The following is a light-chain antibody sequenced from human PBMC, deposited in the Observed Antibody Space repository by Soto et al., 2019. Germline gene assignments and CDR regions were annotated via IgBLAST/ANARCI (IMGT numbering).Light chain of an antibody. CDR2: GAS. CDR3: QNYSTLHWT. CDR1: QSVSSK. Sequence: EIEMTQSPATLSVSPGERATLSCRASQSVSSKLAWYQQKPGQGPRLLIYGASTRATGIPARFSGSGSGTEFTFTISSLQSEDFAVYYCQNYSTLHWTFGQGTKVEIK. V-gene: IGKV3-15*01. J-gene: IGKJ1*01.